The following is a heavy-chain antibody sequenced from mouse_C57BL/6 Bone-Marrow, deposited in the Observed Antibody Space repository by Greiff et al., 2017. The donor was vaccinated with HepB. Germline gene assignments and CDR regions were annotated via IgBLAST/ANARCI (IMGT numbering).Heavy chain of an antibody. CDR1: GFTFSSYA. V-gene: IGHV5-4*01. CDR3: ARGGPTIVTTWYVDV. D-gene: IGHD2-5*01. J-gene: IGHJ1*03. CDR2: ISDGGSYT. Sequence: EVQVVESGGGLVKPGGSLKLSCAASGFTFSSYAMSWVRQTPEKRLEWVATISDGGSYTYYPDNVKGRFTIARDKAKNNLYLQMSQLKSEDTAMYYCARGGPTIVTTWYVDVWGTGTTVTVSS.